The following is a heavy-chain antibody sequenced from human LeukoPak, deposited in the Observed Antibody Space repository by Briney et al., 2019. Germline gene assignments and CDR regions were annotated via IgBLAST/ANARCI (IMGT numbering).Heavy chain of an antibody. D-gene: IGHD3-3*01. CDR3: ARAQSGFWSGYCFDY. Sequence: PGGSLRLSCAASGFTFSTSWMTWVRQAPGKGLEWVVNIKQDGSEKYYVDSVKGRFTVSRDNAKNSLYLQMNSLRAEDTAVYYCARAQSGFWSGYCFDYRGQGTLVTVSS. CDR2: IKQDGSEK. J-gene: IGHJ4*02. CDR1: GFTFSTSW. V-gene: IGHV3-7*03.